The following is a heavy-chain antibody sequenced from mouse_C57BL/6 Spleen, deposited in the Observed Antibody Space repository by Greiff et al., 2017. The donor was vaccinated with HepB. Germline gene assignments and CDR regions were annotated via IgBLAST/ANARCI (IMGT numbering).Heavy chain of an antibody. V-gene: IGHV14-2*01. J-gene: IGHJ3*01. CDR1: GFNIKDYY. CDR3: ALYYSKERGFAY. CDR2: IDPEDGET. D-gene: IGHD2-5*01. Sequence: EVKLVESGAELVKPGASVKLSCTASGFNIKDYYMHWVKQRTEQGLEWIGRIDPEDGETKYAPKFQGKATITADTSSNTAYLQLSSLTSEDTAVYYCALYYSKERGFAYWGQGTLVTVSA.